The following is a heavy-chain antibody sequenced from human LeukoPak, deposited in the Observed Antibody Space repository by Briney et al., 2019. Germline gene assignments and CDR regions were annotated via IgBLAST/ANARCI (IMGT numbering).Heavy chain of an antibody. CDR3: AKIYSYGSGSPYPNGAFDI. CDR2: ISSSSGSI. D-gene: IGHD3-10*01. CDR1: GFSFSSYG. J-gene: IGHJ3*02. Sequence: PGGSLRLSCAASGFSFSSYGMNWVRQTPGKGLEWVSFISSSSGSIYYAHSVKGRFTISRDNAKNSLHLHMDSLRVEDTAVYYCAKIYSYGSGSPYPNGAFDIWGQGTMVTVSS. V-gene: IGHV3-21*01.